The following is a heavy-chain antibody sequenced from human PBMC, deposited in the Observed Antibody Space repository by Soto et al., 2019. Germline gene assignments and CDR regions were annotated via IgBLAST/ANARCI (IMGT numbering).Heavy chain of an antibody. D-gene: IGHD2-21*02. V-gene: IGHV3-33*01. CDR1: GFTFSSYG. Sequence: PGGSLRLSCAASGFTFSSYGMHWVRQAPGKGLEWVAVIWYDGSNKYYADSVKGRFTISRDNSKNTLYLQMNSLRAEDTAVYYCARDTTEHIVVVTADDAFDIWGQGTMVTVSS. CDR3: ARDTTEHIVVVTADDAFDI. CDR2: IWYDGSNK. J-gene: IGHJ3*02.